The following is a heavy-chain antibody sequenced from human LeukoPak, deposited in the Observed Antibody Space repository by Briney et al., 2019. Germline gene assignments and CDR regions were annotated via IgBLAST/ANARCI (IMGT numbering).Heavy chain of an antibody. Sequence: GGSLRLSCAASGFTFSTYAMSWVRQAPGKGLEWVAAISGSSGSTYYADSVKGRFTISRDNAKNSLYLQMNSLRAEDTAVYYCAREAYCGGDCYSEDFDYWGQGTLVTVSS. J-gene: IGHJ4*02. V-gene: IGHV3-23*01. D-gene: IGHD2-21*02. CDR1: GFTFSTYA. CDR3: AREAYCGGDCYSEDFDY. CDR2: ISGSSGST.